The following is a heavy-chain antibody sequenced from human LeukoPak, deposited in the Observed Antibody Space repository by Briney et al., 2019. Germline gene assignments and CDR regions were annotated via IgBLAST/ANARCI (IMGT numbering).Heavy chain of an antibody. Sequence: PSETLSLTCSVSGGSIIGHWWSWIRQPPGKGLEWMGDVFYSGSNNYNPSLKSRLTISLDTSKNQFSLNLRSVTATDTAMYYCARRNAADASIDFWGQGTLVTASS. V-gene: IGHV4-59*08. CDR1: GGSIIGHW. CDR2: VFYSGSN. J-gene: IGHJ4*02. CDR3: ARRNAADASIDF. D-gene: IGHD6-25*01.